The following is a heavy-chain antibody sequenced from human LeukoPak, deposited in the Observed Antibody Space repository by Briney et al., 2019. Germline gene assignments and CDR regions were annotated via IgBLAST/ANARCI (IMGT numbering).Heavy chain of an antibody. CDR2: IYYSGST. Sequence: SETLSLTCTVSGGSISSYYWSWIRQPPGKGLEWIGYIYYSGSTNYNPSLKSRVTISVDTSKNQFSPKLSSVTAADTAVYYCARAVTSGYFDYWGQGTLVTVSS. CDR3: ARAVTSGYFDY. CDR1: GGSISSYY. J-gene: IGHJ4*02. V-gene: IGHV4-59*12. D-gene: IGHD4-4*01.